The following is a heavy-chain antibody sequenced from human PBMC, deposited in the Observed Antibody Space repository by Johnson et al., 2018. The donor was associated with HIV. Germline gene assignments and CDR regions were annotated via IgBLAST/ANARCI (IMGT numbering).Heavy chain of an antibody. Sequence: HLVESGGGLVQPGRSLRLSCAASRFTFEDYAMHWVRQAPGKGLEWVSGINWNSGTVAYADSVQGRFTISRDNAKNSLYLQMNSLKTEDTAVYYCTRQADIWGQGTMVTVSS. CDR3: TRQADI. CDR2: INWNSGTV. V-gene: IGHV3-9*01. J-gene: IGHJ3*02. CDR1: RFTFEDYA.